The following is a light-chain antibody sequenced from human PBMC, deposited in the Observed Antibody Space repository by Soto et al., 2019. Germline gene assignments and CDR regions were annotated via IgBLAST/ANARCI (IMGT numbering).Light chain of an antibody. CDR2: EVT. V-gene: IGLV2-14*01. CDR1: SSDVGAYDY. CDR3: SSYTTTSTYV. J-gene: IGLJ1*01. Sequence: QSVLTQPASVSGSPGQSITISCTGTSSDVGAYDYVSWYQQHPGKAPMFMIYEVTNRPSGVSHRFSGSKSGNTASLTISGLQAEDEADYYCSSYTTTSTYVFGTGTKVTAL.